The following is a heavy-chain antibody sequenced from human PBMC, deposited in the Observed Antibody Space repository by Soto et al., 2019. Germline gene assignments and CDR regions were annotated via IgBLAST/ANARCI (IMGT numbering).Heavy chain of an antibody. Sequence: TPAEASCEASGYTLTSYTRQSARQAAGQRLEWMGWINVGNGDTKYSQNFQGRVTISRDTSANTAYMELSSLTSEDTAVYYCAREMTTRGMDVRGQGTTVTVSS. CDR2: INVGNGDT. CDR1: GYTLTSYT. J-gene: IGHJ6*02. D-gene: IGHD1-1*01. V-gene: IGHV1-3*01. CDR3: AREMTTRGMDV.